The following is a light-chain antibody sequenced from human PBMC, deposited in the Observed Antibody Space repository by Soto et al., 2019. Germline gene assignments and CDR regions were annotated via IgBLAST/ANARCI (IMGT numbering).Light chain of an antibody. CDR1: SSDVGGYNY. CDR2: DVS. V-gene: IGLV2-14*03. J-gene: IGLJ1*01. Sequence: QSALTQPASVSGSPGQSITISCTGTSSDVGGYNYVSWYQQHPGKAPKLMIYDVSSRPSGVSSRFSGSKSGNTASLTISGLQAGDEADYYCNSYTTSSTYVFGTGTKLTVL. CDR3: NSYTTSSTYV.